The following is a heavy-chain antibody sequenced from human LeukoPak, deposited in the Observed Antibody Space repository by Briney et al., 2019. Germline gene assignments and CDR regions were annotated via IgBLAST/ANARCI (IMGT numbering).Heavy chain of an antibody. V-gene: IGHV1-18*01. D-gene: IGHD6-25*01. CDR3: ARGSYTSGRLSLGFDN. J-gene: IGHJ4*02. CDR1: GYTFTRFG. Sequence: GAPVKVSCKASGYTFTRFGIGWVRQAPGQGLEWMGWISAYNGDTNSAHKFQDRVTMKTDTSTNTAYMELRSLRSDDTAVYYCARGSYTSGRLSLGFDNWGQGSLVTVSS. CDR2: ISAYNGDT.